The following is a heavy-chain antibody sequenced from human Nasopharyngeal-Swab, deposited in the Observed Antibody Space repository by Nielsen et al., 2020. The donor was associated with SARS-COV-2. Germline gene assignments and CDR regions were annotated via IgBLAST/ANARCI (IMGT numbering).Heavy chain of an antibody. CDR3: ARDGGDYYGSGSYDYYFDY. CDR2: IKQDGSEM. V-gene: IGHV3-7*03. CDR1: GFTFSSHA. J-gene: IGHJ4*02. D-gene: IGHD3-10*01. Sequence: GGSLRLSCAASGFTFSSHAMSWVRPAPGKGLEWVANIKQDGSEMYYVDSVKGRFTISRDNAKNSLYLQMNSLRAEDTALYYCARDGGDYYGSGSYDYYFDYWGQGTLVTVSS.